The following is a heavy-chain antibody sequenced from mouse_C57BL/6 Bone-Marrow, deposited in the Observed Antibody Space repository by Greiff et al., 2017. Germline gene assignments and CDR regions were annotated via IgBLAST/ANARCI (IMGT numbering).Heavy chain of an antibody. Sequence: VQLQQSGAELVRPGASVKLSCTASGFNIKDDYMHWVKQRPEQGLEWIGWIDPENGDTEYASKFQGKATITADTSSNTAYLQLSSLTSEDTAVYYCTPFYYGNYGYAMEYWGQGTSVAVSS. CDR1: GFNIKDDY. CDR3: TPFYYGNYGYAMEY. J-gene: IGHJ4*01. D-gene: IGHD2-1*01. CDR2: IDPENGDT. V-gene: IGHV14-4*01.